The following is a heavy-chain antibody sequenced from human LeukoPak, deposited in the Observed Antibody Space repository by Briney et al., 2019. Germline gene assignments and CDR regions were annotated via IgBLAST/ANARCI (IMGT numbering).Heavy chain of an antibody. CDR3: AKDPLIEYSSSSLDY. CDR2: IRYDGSNK. D-gene: IGHD6-6*01. J-gene: IGHJ4*02. V-gene: IGHV3-30*02. Sequence: GGSLRLSCAASGFTFSSYGMHWVRQAPGKRLEWVAFIRYDGSNKYYADSVKGRFTISRDNSKNTLYLQMNSLKAEDTAVYYCAKDPLIEYSSSSLDYWGQGTLVTVSS. CDR1: GFTFSSYG.